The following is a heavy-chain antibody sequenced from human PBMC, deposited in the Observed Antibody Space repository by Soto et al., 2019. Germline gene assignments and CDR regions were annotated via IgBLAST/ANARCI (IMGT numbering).Heavy chain of an antibody. CDR1: GGSISSKY. CDR2: IYYSGST. D-gene: IGHD1-7*01. V-gene: IGHV4-59*01. J-gene: IGHJ4*02. Sequence: SETLSLTCNVSGGSISSKYWNWIRQPPGKGLEWIGYIYYSGSTTYNPSLKSRVTISVDTSKNQFSLKLSSVTATDTAVYYCARDPGITGTTDYFDHWGQGTLVTVSS. CDR3: ARDPGITGTTDYFDH.